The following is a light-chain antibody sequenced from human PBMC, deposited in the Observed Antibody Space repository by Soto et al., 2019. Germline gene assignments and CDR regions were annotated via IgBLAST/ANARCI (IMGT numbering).Light chain of an antibody. CDR3: ISYTGSSTSYV. Sequence: QSVLAQPASVSGSPGQSITISCSGTRSDIGSYNYVAWYQQFPGKTPKILIYGVSNRPSGVSSRFSGSKSGNTAFLTISGLQAEDEDDYYCISYTGSSTSYVFGSGT. CDR1: RSDIGSYNY. J-gene: IGLJ1*01. V-gene: IGLV2-14*01. CDR2: GVS.